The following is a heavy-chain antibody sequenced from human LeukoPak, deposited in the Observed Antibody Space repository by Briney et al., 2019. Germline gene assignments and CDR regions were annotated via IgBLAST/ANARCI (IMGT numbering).Heavy chain of an antibody. V-gene: IGHV1-2*02. J-gene: IGHJ5*02. CDR3: ARDGYDINWLDP. Sequence: ASVKVSCKASGGTFSSYAISWVRQAPGQGLEWMGWINPNTGGTNYAQKFQGRVTMTRDTSISTAYMELSRLRSDDTAVYYCARDGYDINWLDPWGQGTLVTVSS. CDR2: INPNTGGT. CDR1: GGTFSSYA. D-gene: IGHD3-22*01.